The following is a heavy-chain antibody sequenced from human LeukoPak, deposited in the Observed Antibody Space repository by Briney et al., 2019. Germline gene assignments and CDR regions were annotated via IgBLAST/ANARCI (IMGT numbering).Heavy chain of an antibody. D-gene: IGHD4-17*01. J-gene: IGHJ2*01. CDR3: ARAAENPTTTVSYWYFDL. CDR1: GYTFTSYY. Sequence: GASVKVSCKASGYTFTSYYMHWVRQAPGQGLEWMGIINPSGGSTSYAQKFQGRVTMTRDTSTSTVYMELSSLRSEDTAVYYCARAAENPTTTVSYWYFDLWGRGTLVTVSS. CDR2: INPSGGST. V-gene: IGHV1-46*01.